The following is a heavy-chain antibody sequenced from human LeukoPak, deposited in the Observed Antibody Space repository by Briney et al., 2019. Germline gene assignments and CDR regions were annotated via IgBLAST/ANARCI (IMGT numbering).Heavy chain of an antibody. CDR2: ISSRNIYI. D-gene: IGHD3-10*01. Sequence: GGSLRLSCAASGFTFSSYTMNWVRQAPGKGLEWVSSISSRNIYIYYADSVKGRFTISRDNAKNSLYLQMNSLRVEDTAVYYCASDRYYYGSGSYYSGAFDNWGQGTLVTVSS. CDR3: ASDRYYYGSGSYYSGAFDN. J-gene: IGHJ4*02. V-gene: IGHV3-21*01. CDR1: GFTFSSYT.